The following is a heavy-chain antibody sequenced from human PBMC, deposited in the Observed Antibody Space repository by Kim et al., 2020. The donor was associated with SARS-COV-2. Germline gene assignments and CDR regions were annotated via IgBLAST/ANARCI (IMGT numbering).Heavy chain of an antibody. J-gene: IGHJ4*02. V-gene: IGHV4-31*02. D-gene: IGHD6-19*01. CDR3: ARDNRSSGWFDY. Sequence: YYNPSLKIRVTISVDTSKDQFSLKLSSVTAADTTVYYCARDNRSSGWFDYWGQGTLVTVSS.